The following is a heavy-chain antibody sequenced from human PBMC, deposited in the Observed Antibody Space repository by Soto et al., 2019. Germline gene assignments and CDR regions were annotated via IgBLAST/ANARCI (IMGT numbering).Heavy chain of an antibody. CDR1: GGSISSYY. CDR3: XXXXXXXXXXDY. CDR2: IYYSGST. J-gene: IGHJ4*02. V-gene: IGHV4-59*01. Sequence: QVQLQESGPGLVKPSETLSLTCTVSGGSISSYYWSWIRQPPVKGLEWIGYIYYSGSTNYNPSLQSRVAIRVDASKSQFSMRLSSVTXXXXXXXXXXXXXXXXXXXDYWXQGTLVTVSS.